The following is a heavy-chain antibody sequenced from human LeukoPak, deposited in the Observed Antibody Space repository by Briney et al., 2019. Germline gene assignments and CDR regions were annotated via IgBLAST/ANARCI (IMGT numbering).Heavy chain of an antibody. D-gene: IGHD1-26*01. J-gene: IGHJ5*02. V-gene: IGHV1-46*01. Sequence: ASVKVYCKASGYTFTRYYMHWVRQAPGQGLEWMGIINPSGGSTSYAQKFQGRVTMTRDMSTSTVYMELSSLRSEDTAVYYCARDTVGLDPWGQGTLVTVSS. CDR1: GYTFTRYY. CDR3: ARDTVGLDP. CDR2: INPSGGST.